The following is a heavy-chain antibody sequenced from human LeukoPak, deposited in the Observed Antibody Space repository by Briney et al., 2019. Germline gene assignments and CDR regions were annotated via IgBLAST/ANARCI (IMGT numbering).Heavy chain of an antibody. D-gene: IGHD5-18*01. J-gene: IGHJ6*02. CDR1: GFTFSSYE. V-gene: IGHV3-48*03. CDR3: ARDRYTAKDYGMDV. Sequence: AGGSLRLFCAASGFTFSSYEMNWVRQAPGKGLEWVSYISSSGSTIYYADSVKGRFTISRDNAKNSLYLQMNSLRAEDTAVYYCARDRYTAKDYGMDVWGQGTTVTVSS. CDR2: ISSSGSTI.